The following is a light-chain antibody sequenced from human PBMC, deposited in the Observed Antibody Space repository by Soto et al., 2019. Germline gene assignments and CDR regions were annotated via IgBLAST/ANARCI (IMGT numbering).Light chain of an antibody. Sequence: QSALTQPASVSGSPGQSITISCTGTSSDVGGYNYVSWYQQHPGKVPKLMIYEVNNRPSGVSSRFSGSKSGNTASLTISGLQTEDEADYYCSSFTTSSTLVVFGGGTKLTVL. CDR3: SSFTTSSTLVV. J-gene: IGLJ2*01. CDR2: EVN. V-gene: IGLV2-14*01. CDR1: SSDVGGYNY.